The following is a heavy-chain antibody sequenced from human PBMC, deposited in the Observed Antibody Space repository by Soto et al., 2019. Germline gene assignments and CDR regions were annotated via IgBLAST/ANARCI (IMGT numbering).Heavy chain of an antibody. D-gene: IGHD2-2*01. V-gene: IGHV4-31*03. J-gene: IGHJ4*02. Sequence: SETLSLTCTVSGGSISSGAYYSSSFRQHPRKGLEWIGYIYYSGSTYYNPSLKSRVTISVDTSKNQFSLKLSSVTAADTSVYYCARETGGHQLMSVNYWGQGTLVTASS. CDR1: GGSISSGAYY. CDR2: IYYSGST. CDR3: ARETGGHQLMSVNY.